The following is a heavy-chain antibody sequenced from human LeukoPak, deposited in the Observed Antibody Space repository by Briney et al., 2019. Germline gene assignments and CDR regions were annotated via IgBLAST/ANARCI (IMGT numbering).Heavy chain of an antibody. D-gene: IGHD3-3*01. J-gene: IGHJ6*02. CDR1: GVSISGYY. CDR2: IYYSGST. CDR3: ARQGFVLELRYHHGMDV. Sequence: KPSETLSLTCTVSGVSISGYYWSRIRQAPGKGLEWIGNIYYSGSTNYNPSLRSRVTISVDTSENQFSLRLTSVTAADTAVYSCARQGFVLELRYHHGMDVWGQGTTVTVSS. V-gene: IGHV4-59*08.